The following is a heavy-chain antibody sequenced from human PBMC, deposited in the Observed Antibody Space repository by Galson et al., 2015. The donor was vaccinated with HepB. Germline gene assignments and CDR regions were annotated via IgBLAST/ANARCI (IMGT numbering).Heavy chain of an antibody. D-gene: IGHD2-21*02. J-gene: IGHJ5*02. Sequence: SVKVSCKASGFTFSTYGFTWVRQAPGQGPEWMGWINPYNGNTKYAQKFQGRVTMTRDTSTGTAYMVLRSLRADDTAVYYCARDDMVTTKNWFDPWGQGTLVTVSS. CDR2: INPYNGNT. V-gene: IGHV1-18*01. CDR1: GFTFSTYG. CDR3: ARDDMVTTKNWFDP.